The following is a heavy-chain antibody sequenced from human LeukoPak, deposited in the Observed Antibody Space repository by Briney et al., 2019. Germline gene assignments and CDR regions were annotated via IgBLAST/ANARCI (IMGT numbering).Heavy chain of an antibody. V-gene: IGHV1-69*04. CDR1: GGTFSSYT. D-gene: IGHD7-27*01. Sequence: SVKVSCKASGGTFSSYTISWVRQAPGQGLEWMGRTIPILGIANYAQKFQGRVTITADKSTSAAYMELSSLRSEDTAVCYCARDLNWGSFDAFDIWGQGTMVTVSS. J-gene: IGHJ3*02. CDR2: TIPILGIA. CDR3: ARDLNWGSFDAFDI.